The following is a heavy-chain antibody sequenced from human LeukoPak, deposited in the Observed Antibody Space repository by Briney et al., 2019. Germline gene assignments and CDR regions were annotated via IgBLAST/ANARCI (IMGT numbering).Heavy chain of an antibody. Sequence: PGGSLRLSCAASEFIFSTYWMSWVRQAPGKGLEWVSSISSSSSYIYYADSVKGRFTISRDNAKNSLYLQMNSLRAEDTAVYYCATSWGPDTSAFRWGRDGMDVWGQGTTVIVS. D-gene: IGHD3-16*01. V-gene: IGHV3-21*01. CDR2: ISSSSSYI. CDR3: ATSWGPDTSAFRWGRDGMDV. J-gene: IGHJ6*02. CDR1: EFIFSTYW.